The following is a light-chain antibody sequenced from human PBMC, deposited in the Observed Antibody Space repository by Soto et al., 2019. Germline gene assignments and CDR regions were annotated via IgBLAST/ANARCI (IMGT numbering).Light chain of an antibody. Sequence: QSALAQPASVSGSPGQSITISCTGSGSDVGNYNLVSWHQQHPGKAPKVLISVVSNRPSGVSNRFSGSQSGNTASLTISGLQAEDEADYYCSSYRSGGTFVFGSGTKVTVL. J-gene: IGLJ1*01. V-gene: IGLV2-14*02. CDR3: SSYRSGGTFV. CDR1: GSDVGNYNL. CDR2: VVS.